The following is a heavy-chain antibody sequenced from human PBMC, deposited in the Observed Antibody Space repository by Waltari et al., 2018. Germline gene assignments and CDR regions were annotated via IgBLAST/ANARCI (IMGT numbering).Heavy chain of an antibody. J-gene: IGHJ6*03. D-gene: IGHD6-19*01. CDR2: INHSGST. CDR1: GGSFSGYY. Sequence: QVQLQQWGAGLLKPSETLSLTCAVYGGSFSGYYWSWIRQPPGKGLEWIGEINHSGSTNYNPSLKSRVTISVDTSKNQFSRNLSSMTAADTAVYYCARGPPQWLVHPRDYYYMDVWGKGTTVTVSS. V-gene: IGHV4-34*01. CDR3: ARGPPQWLVHPRDYYYMDV.